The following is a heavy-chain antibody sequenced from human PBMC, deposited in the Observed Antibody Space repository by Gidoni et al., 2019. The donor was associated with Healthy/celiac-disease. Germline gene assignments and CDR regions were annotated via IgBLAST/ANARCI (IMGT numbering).Heavy chain of an antibody. CDR1: GFTFSNAW. J-gene: IGHJ4*02. CDR3: TTGPFLESLYY. CDR2: IKSKTDGGTT. V-gene: IGHV3-15*01. D-gene: IGHD3-3*02. Sequence: EVQLVESGGGLVKHGGSLRLSCAASGFTFSNAWMSWVRQAPGKGLEWVGRIKSKTDGGTTDYAAPVKGRFTISRDDSKNTLYLKMNSLKTEDTAVYYCTTGPFLESLYYWGQGTLVTVSS.